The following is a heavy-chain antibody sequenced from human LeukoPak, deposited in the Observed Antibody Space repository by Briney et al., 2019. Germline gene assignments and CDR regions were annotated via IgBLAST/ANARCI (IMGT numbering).Heavy chain of an antibody. Sequence: SETLSLTGTVSGGSVSSGSYYWSWIRQPPGKGLEWIGYIYYSGSTNYNPSLKSRVTISVDTSKNQFSLKLSSVTAADTAVYYCARADGSGLQLYYYYGMDVWGQGTTVTVS. CDR3: ARADGSGLQLYYYYGMDV. D-gene: IGHD5-24*01. V-gene: IGHV4-61*01. CDR1: GGSVSSGSYY. J-gene: IGHJ6*02. CDR2: IYYSGST.